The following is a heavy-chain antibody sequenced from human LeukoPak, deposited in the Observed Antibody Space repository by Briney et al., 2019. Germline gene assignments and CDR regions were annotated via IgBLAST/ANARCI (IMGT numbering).Heavy chain of an antibody. V-gene: IGHV3-73*01. J-gene: IGHJ5*02. D-gene: IGHD1-26*01. CDR2: IDKKDKGYATAT. CDR3: TRGSGTYNWFDP. Sequence: PGGSLKLSCAASGFTFSGSAIHWVRQSSGKGLEGVGQIDKKDKGYATATAYAASVKGRFTISRDDSINTAYLQMKSLKTEDTALYYCTRGSGTYNWFDPWGQGTLVTVSS. CDR1: GFTFSGSA.